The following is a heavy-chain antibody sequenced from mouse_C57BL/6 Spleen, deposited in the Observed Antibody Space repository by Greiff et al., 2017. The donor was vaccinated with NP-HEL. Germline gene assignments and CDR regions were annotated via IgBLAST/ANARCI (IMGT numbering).Heavy chain of an antibody. D-gene: IGHD1-1*02. J-gene: IGHJ2*01. Sequence: EVKLVESEGGLVQPGSSMKLSCTASGFTFSDYYMAWVRQVPEKGLEWVANINYDGSSTYYLDSLKSRFIISRDNAKNILYLQMSSLKSEDTATYYCARGEYYYYFDYWGQGTTLTVSS. CDR3: ARGEYYYYFDY. V-gene: IGHV5-16*01. CDR2: INYDGSST. CDR1: GFTFSDYY.